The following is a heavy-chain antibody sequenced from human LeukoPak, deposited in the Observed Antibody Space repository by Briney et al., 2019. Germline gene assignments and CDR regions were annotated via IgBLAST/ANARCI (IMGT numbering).Heavy chain of an antibody. D-gene: IGHD4-23*01. CDR1: GGSISTYY. J-gene: IGHJ4*02. Sequence: PSESLSLTCSVSGGSISTYYWTWIRQPPGKGLEWIGYIYYSGSTQYNPSLKSRVTMSVETSKNQFSLSLTSVTAADTAVYYCARDPAGNFGGAAYYFDSRGPGTLVTVSA. CDR3: ARDPAGNFGGAAYYFDS. V-gene: IGHV4-59*01. CDR2: IYYSGST.